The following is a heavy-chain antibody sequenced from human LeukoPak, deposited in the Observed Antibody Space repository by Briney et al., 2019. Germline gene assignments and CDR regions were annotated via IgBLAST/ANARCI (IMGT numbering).Heavy chain of an antibody. CDR3: ATGLYGSGSYYTFDY. CDR2: IIPILGIA. D-gene: IGHD3-10*01. V-gene: IGHV1-69*04. Sequence: SVKVSCKASGGTFSSYAINWVRQAPGQGLEWMGRIIPILGIANYAQKFQGRVTIIADKSTSTAYMELSSLRSEDTAVYYCATGLYGSGSYYTFDYWGQGTLVTVSS. J-gene: IGHJ4*02. CDR1: GGTFSSYA.